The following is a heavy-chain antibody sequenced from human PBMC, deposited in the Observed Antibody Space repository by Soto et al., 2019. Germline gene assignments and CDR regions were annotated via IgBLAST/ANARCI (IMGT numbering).Heavy chain of an antibody. CDR2: ISSSSSYI. J-gene: IGHJ5*02. V-gene: IGHV3-21*01. CDR3: ARGPSPPWFDP. Sequence: AGSLRLSCAASGFTFSSYSMNWVRQAPGKGLEWVSSISSSSSYIYYADSVKGRFTISRDNAKNSLYLQMNSLRAEDTAVYYCARGPSPPWFDPWGQGTLVTVSS. CDR1: GFTFSSYS.